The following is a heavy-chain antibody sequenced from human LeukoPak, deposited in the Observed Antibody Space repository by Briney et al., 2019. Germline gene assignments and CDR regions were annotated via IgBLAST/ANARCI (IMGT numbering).Heavy chain of an antibody. Sequence: ASVTVSCKASGYTFTNYAMHWVRQAPGQSLEWMGWINGGNGNTKYSQKFQGRVTITRDTSASTAYMELSSLRSEDTAVFYCALGCSSSSYFYWGQGTLVTVSS. CDR3: ALGCSSSSYFY. D-gene: IGHD2-2*01. CDR2: INGGNGNT. V-gene: IGHV1-3*01. J-gene: IGHJ4*02. CDR1: GYTFTNYA.